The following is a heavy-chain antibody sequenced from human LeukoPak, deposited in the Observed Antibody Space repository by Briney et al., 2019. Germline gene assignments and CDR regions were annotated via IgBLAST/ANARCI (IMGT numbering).Heavy chain of an antibody. CDR3: AKARGLYCSSTSCYDCDV. V-gene: IGHV1-2*02. Sequence: ASVKVSCKASGYTFTAYYIHWVRQALGQGLEWMGWINPNSDGTNYAQKFQGRVTLTRDTSITTAYMELSRLRSDDTAVYYCAKARGLYCSSTSCYDCDVWGKGTTVTVSS. J-gene: IGHJ6*04. CDR2: INPNSDGT. CDR1: GYTFTAYY. D-gene: IGHD2-2*01.